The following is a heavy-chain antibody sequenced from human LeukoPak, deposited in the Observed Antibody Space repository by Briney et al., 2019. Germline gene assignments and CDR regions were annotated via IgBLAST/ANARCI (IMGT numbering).Heavy chain of an antibody. V-gene: IGHV3-23*01. CDR1: GFTFSSYA. CDR3: ATAYYYDGSGYYYPADY. J-gene: IGHJ4*02. D-gene: IGHD3-22*01. Sequence: GGSLRLSCAASGFTFSSYAISWVRQAPGKGLEWVSAISGSDGSTYYADSVKGRFTISRDNSKNTLYLQMDSLRAEDTAVYYCATAYYYDGSGYYYPADYWGQGTLVTVSS. CDR2: ISGSDGST.